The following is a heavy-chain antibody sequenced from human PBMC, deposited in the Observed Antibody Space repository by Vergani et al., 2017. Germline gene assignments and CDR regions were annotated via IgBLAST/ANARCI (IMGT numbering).Heavy chain of an antibody. CDR3: ASFSSSGYYYVKTFDY. J-gene: IGHJ4*02. CDR2: ISSSSSYI. D-gene: IGHD3-22*01. V-gene: IGHV3-21*02. CDR1: RSTFKTYS. Sequence: GQLVESGGGIVQPGRSLTLSCVASRSTFKTYSMNWVRQAPGKGLEWVSSISSSSSYIYYADSVKGRFTISRDNAKNSLYLQMNSLRAEDTAVYYCASFSSSGYYYVKTFDYWGQGTLVTVSS.